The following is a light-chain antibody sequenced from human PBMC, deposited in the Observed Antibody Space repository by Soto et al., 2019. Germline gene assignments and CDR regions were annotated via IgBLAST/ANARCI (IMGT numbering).Light chain of an antibody. V-gene: IGKV1-27*01. Sequence: DIQMTQSPSSLTASVGDRVTITCRTSQDISNYLAWYQQKPGKVPKLLIYAASTLQSGVPSRFSGGGSGTDFSLTISSLQPEHVATYYCQKYNSAPHTFGGGTTVEI. CDR3: QKYNSAPHT. CDR2: AAS. CDR1: QDISNY. J-gene: IGKJ4*01.